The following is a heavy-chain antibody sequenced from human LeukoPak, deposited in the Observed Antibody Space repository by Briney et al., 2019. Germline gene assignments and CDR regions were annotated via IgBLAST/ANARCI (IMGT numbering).Heavy chain of an antibody. CDR3: ARVGYCSGGSCLEY. V-gene: IGHV1-46*01. Sequence: ASVKVSWKASGYTFTNYYIHWVRQAPGQGLEWMGIINSAGGGSSYAQKFQDRVTMTRDTSTSTVYGELSGLRSEDPAVYYCARVGYCSGGSCLEYWGQGTLVTVSS. CDR1: GYTFTNYY. D-gene: IGHD2-15*01. J-gene: IGHJ4*02. CDR2: INSAGGGS.